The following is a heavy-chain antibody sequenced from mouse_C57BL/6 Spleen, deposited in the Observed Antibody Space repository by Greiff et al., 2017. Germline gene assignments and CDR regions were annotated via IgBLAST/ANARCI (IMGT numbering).Heavy chain of an antibody. CDR1: GYTFTSYW. Sequence: QVQLQQPGAELVKPGASVKLSCKASGYTFTSYWMHWAKQRPGQGLEWIGMIHPNSGSTNYNEKFKSKATLTVDKSSSKAYMQLSSLTSEDSAVYCGARGEDSSGWFAYGGQGTLVTVSA. CDR3: ARGEDSSGWFAY. CDR2: IHPNSGST. D-gene: IGHD3-2*02. J-gene: IGHJ3*01. V-gene: IGHV1-64*01.